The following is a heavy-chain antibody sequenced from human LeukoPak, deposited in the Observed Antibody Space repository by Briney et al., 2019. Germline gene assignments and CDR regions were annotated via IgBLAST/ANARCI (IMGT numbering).Heavy chain of an antibody. D-gene: IGHD6-19*01. CDR1: GYTFTSYD. CDR2: MNPNSGNT. Sequence: AASVKVSCKASGYTFTSYDINWVRQATGQGLEWMGWMNPNSGNTGYAQKFQGRVTMTRNTSISTAYMELSGLRSEDTAVYYCARAYSSGWYWFYYYYYGMDVWGQGTTVTVS. V-gene: IGHV1-8*01. J-gene: IGHJ6*02. CDR3: ARAYSSGWYWFYYYYYGMDV.